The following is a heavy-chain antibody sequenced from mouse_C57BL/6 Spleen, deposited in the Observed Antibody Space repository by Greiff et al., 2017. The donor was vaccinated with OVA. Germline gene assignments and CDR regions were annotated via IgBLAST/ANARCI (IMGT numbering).Heavy chain of an antibody. Sequence: QVQLQQSGAELVKPGASVKISCKASGYAFSSYWMNWVKQRPGKGLEWIGQIYPGDGDTNYNGKFKGKATLTADKSSSTAYMQLSSLTSEDSAVYFCARLGSSRSFDYWGQGTTLTVSS. D-gene: IGHD1-3*01. V-gene: IGHV1-80*01. CDR2: IYPGDGDT. J-gene: IGHJ2*01. CDR3: ARLGSSRSFDY. CDR1: GYAFSSYW.